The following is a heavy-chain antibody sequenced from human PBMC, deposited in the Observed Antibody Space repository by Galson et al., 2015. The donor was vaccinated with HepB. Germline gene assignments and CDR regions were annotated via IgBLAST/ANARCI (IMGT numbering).Heavy chain of an antibody. CDR1: GFTFSSYA. CDR2: ISGSGGST. Sequence: SLRLSCAASGFTFSSYAMSWVRQAPGKGLEWVSAISGSGGSTYYADSVKGRFTISRDNSKNTLYLQMNSLRAEDTAVYYCAKDREWFGELGLRCAFDIWGQGTMVTVSS. V-gene: IGHV3-23*01. D-gene: IGHD3-10*01. CDR3: AKDREWFGELGLRCAFDI. J-gene: IGHJ3*02.